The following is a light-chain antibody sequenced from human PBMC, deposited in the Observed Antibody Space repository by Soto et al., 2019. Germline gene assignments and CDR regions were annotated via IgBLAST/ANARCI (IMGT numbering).Light chain of an antibody. V-gene: IGKV3-15*01. Sequence: EIVMTQSPATLSVSPGERATLSCRASQSVSSNLAWYQQKPGQAPRLLIYGASTRATGIPVRFSGSGSGTEITLTISSLQSEDLAVYYCQQYNNWPPGSFGQGTKVEIK. CDR3: QQYNNWPPGS. J-gene: IGKJ1*01. CDR2: GAS. CDR1: QSVSSN.